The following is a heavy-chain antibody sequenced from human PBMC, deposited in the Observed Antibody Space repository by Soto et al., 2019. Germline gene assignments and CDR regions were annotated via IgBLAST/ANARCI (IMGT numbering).Heavy chain of an antibody. D-gene: IGHD1-26*01. CDR2: ISYDGSNK. J-gene: IGHJ6*02. V-gene: IGHV3-30-3*01. CDR1: GFTFSSYA. Sequence: QVQLVESGGGVVQPGRSLRLSCAASGFTFSSYAMHWVRQAPGKGLEWVAVISYDGSNKYYADSVKGRFTISRDNSKNTLYLQMNSLRAEDTAVYYCARDVESGSSQYYYDYYGMDVWGQGTTVTVSS. CDR3: ARDVESGSSQYYYDYYGMDV.